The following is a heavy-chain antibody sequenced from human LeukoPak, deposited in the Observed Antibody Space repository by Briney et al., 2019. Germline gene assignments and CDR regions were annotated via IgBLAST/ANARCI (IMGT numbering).Heavy chain of an antibody. CDR1: GFAFKSYS. CDR3: AKTYDSGSCDFDY. J-gene: IGHJ4*02. V-gene: IGHV3-23*01. CDR2: ISGMSLSI. Sequence: GGSLRLSCAASGFAFKSYSMNWVRQAPGRGLEWVSFISGMSLSIHYADSVKGRFTISRDYSKNTLYLQMNSLRAEDTAVYYCAKTYDSGSCDFDYCGQGTLVTVSS. D-gene: IGHD5-12*01.